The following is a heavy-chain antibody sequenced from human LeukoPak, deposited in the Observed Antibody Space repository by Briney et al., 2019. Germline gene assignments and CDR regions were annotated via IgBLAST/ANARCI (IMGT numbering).Heavy chain of an antibody. D-gene: IGHD4-17*01. Sequence: PGRSLRLSCAASGFTFSTYGMHWVRQAPGKGLEWVAVISYDGSNKYYADSVKGRFTISRDNSKNTLHLQMNSLRADDTAVYYCAKPLTTKYYFDYWGQGTLVTVSS. CDR1: GFTFSTYG. CDR3: AKPLTTKYYFDY. J-gene: IGHJ4*02. V-gene: IGHV3-30*18. CDR2: ISYDGSNK.